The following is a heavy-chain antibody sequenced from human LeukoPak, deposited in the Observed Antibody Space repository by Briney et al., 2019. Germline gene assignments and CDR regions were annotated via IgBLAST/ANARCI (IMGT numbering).Heavy chain of an antibody. J-gene: IGHJ5*02. CDR1: GFTFSSYG. CDR2: IWYDGNNK. Sequence: GGSLRLSCAASGFTFSSYGMHWVRQAPGKGLEWVAVIWYDGNNKYYADSVKGRVTISRDISKNTVYLQINSLRAEDTAVYYCAKSSTEGPYPAPLPSWGQGTLVTVSS. CDR3: AKSSTEGPYPAPLPS. V-gene: IGHV3-33*06. D-gene: IGHD4-17*01.